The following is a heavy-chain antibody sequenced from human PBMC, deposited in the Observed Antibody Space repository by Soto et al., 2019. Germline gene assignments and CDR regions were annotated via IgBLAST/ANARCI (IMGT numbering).Heavy chain of an antibody. J-gene: IGHJ4*02. D-gene: IGHD1-26*01. V-gene: IGHV3-72*01. CDR2: IKNKANSYTT. CDR3: ARVSLVGPSGGRYVDY. Sequence: EVQLVESGGGLVQPGGSLRLSCAASGFTFSAHYMDWVRQAPGKGLEWVGRIKNKANSYTTEYAASVEGRFTISSEDSQNSLYLQMNSLKTEDTAVYYCARVSLVGPSGGRYVDYWGQGSQVAVSS. CDR1: GFTFSAHY.